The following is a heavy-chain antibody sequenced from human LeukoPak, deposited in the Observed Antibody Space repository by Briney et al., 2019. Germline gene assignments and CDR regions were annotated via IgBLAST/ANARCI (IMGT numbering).Heavy chain of an antibody. Sequence: MPSETLSLTCTVSGGSISSGGYYWSWIRQHPGKGLEWIGCIYYSGSTYYNPSLKSRFTISVDTSKNQFSLNLNSVTAADTAVYYCAGDSSSRPYYFDYWGQGTLVTVSS. CDR1: GGSISSGGYY. J-gene: IGHJ4*02. CDR3: AGDSSSRPYYFDY. D-gene: IGHD6-13*01. V-gene: IGHV4-31*03. CDR2: IYYSGST.